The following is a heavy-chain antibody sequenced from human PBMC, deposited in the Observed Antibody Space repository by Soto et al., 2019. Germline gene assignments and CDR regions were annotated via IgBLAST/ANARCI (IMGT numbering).Heavy chain of an antibody. J-gene: IGHJ5*02. CDR2: IYHSGST. CDR3: ARKGPYYGSGSTNWFDP. CDR1: GCSISSSNW. Sequence: PSETLSPTCAVSGCSISSSNWWSWVRQPPGKGLEWIGEIYHSGSTNYNPSLKSRVTISVDKSKNQFSLKLSSVTAADTAVYYCARKGPYYGSGSTNWFDPWGQGTLVTVSS. V-gene: IGHV4-4*02. D-gene: IGHD3-10*01.